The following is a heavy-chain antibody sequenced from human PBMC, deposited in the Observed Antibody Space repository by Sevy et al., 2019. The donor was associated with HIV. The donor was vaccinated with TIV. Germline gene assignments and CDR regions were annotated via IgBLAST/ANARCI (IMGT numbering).Heavy chain of an antibody. Sequence: SETLSLTCTVSGGSISSGDYYWSWIRQPPGKGLEWIGYIYYSRTTYSNPSLKSRVTISVDTSKNQFSLKLSSVTAADTAVYYCARTSRDIVLVATYSDFWGQGTLVTVSS. CDR2: IYYSRTT. D-gene: IGHD2-2*01. J-gene: IGHJ4*02. CDR1: GGSISSGDYY. V-gene: IGHV4-30-4*01. CDR3: ARTSRDIVLVATYSDF.